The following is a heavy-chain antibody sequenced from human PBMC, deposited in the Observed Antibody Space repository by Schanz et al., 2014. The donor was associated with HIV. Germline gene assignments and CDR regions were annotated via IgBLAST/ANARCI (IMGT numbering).Heavy chain of an antibody. CDR1: GFTFSDYG. CDR2: ISKDGSDK. Sequence: QMQLVESGGGVVQPGGSLRLSCAASGFTFSDYGMHWVRQAPGKGLEWVAAISKDGSDKYYTDYVKGRFTISRDNSNNTMYLQMNSLSAEDTAVYSCEKIISGGPYYYYALDVWGLGTTVTVSS. CDR3: EKIISGGPYYYYALDV. V-gene: IGHV3-30*18. J-gene: IGHJ6*02. D-gene: IGHD1-26*01.